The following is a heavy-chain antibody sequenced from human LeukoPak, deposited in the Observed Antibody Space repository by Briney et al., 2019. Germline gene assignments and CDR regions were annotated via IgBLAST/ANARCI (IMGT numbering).Heavy chain of an antibody. CDR1: VFIFSSYA. D-gene: IGHD2-2*02. V-gene: IGHV3-23*01. CDR2: ISGSGGST. J-gene: IGHJ4*02. Sequence: GGSLSLLYAASVFIFSSYAMGWARRAREKGLEWVSAISGSGGSTYYAEYVKGRFTISRDNSKNTLYLQMNSLRGEDTAVYYCAKVPLPGGYCSSTSCYRDYWGQGTLVTVSS. CDR3: AKVPLPGGYCSSTSCYRDY.